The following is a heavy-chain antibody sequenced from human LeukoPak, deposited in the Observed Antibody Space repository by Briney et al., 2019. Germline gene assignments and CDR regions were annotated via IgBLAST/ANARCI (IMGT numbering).Heavy chain of an antibody. J-gene: IGHJ4*02. CDR2: ISGSGGST. V-gene: IGHV3-23*01. Sequence: GGSLRLSCAASGFTFSSYAMSWVRQAPGKGLEWVSAISGSGGSTYYADSVKGRITVSRDNSKNTLYLQMNSLRAEDTAVYYCAKGEEYSSSSSNYWGQGTLVTVSS. CDR3: AKGEEYSSSSSNY. CDR1: GFTFSSYA. D-gene: IGHD6-6*01.